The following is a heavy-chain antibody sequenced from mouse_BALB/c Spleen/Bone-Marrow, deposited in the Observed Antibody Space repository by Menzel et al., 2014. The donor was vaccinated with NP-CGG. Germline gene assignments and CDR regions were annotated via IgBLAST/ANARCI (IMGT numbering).Heavy chain of an antibody. Sequence: EVQGVESGPELVKPGASVKMSCKASGYTFTSYVMHWVKQKPGQGLEWIGYINPYNDGTKYNEKFKGKATLTSDKSPSTAYMELSSLTSEDSAVYYCAKGDNYRYDFDYWGQGTTLTVSS. CDR1: GYTFTSYV. CDR2: INPYNDGT. J-gene: IGHJ2*01. CDR3: AKGDNYRYDFDY. V-gene: IGHV1-14*01. D-gene: IGHD2-14*01.